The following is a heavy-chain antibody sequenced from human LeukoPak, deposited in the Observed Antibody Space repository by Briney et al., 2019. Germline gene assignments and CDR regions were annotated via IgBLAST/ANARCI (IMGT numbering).Heavy chain of an antibody. CDR3: ARVLPYYYDSTLGAFDI. CDR2: INPNSGGT. J-gene: IGHJ3*02. D-gene: IGHD3-22*01. CDR1: GYTFTGYY. V-gene: IGHV1-2*02. Sequence: ASVKVSCKASGYTFTGYYMHWVRQAPGQGLEWMGWINPNSGGTNYAQKFQGRVTMTRDTSISTAYIELSRLRSDDTAVYYCARVLPYYYDSTLGAFDIWGQGTMVTVSS.